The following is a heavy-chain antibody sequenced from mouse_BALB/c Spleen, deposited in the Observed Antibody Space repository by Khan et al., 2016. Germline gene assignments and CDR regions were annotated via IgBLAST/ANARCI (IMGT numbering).Heavy chain of an antibody. Sequence: QVQLKQSGPGLVAPSQSLSITCTVSGFSLTGYGGNWVRQPPGKGLEWWGMIWGDGSTDYHSALKSRLIISKDNSTSQVFLKMKSLQTDDTSAYYCARDPAYESRRRWYLDFWGAGTTVTVSS. J-gene: IGHJ1*01. CDR1: GFSLTGYG. D-gene: IGHD2-12*01. CDR3: ARDPAYESRRRWYLDF. CDR2: IWGDGST. V-gene: IGHV2-6-7*01.